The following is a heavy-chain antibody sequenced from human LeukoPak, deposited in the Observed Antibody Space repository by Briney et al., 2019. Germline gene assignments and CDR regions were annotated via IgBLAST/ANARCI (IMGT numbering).Heavy chain of an antibody. D-gene: IGHD2-2*01. J-gene: IGHJ4*02. CDR1: GGTFSSYA. Sequence: SSVTVSCKASGGTFSSYAISWVRQAPGQGLEWMGGIIPIFGTANYAQKFQGRVTITTDESTSTAYMELSSLRSEDTAVYYCARDFCSSTSCYLDYWGQGTLVTVSS. CDR3: ARDFCSSTSCYLDY. V-gene: IGHV1-69*05. CDR2: IIPIFGTA.